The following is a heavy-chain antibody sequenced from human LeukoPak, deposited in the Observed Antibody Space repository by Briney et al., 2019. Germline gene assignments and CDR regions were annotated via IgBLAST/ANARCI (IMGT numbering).Heavy chain of an antibody. V-gene: IGHV3-33*01. J-gene: IGHJ5*02. CDR3: ARDTGNHPNNWLDP. Sequence: GRSLRLSCEASGFSFSSHAMQWVRQAPGKGLEWVALIWYDESNTYYADSVQGRFTISRDNSKNTLYLQMNSLRAEDTAIYYCARDTGNHPNNWLDPWGQGTLVTVSS. CDR2: IWYDESNT. CDR1: GFSFSSHA. D-gene: IGHD1-14*01.